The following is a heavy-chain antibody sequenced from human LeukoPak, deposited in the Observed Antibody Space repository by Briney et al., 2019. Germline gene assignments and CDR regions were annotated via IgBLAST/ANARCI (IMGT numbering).Heavy chain of an antibody. D-gene: IGHD2-2*01. CDR3: AKDRTYCSSTNCYGTYYFDY. CDR1: GFTFTNYA. J-gene: IGHJ4*02. Sequence: PGGSLRLSCAASGFTFTNYAMTWVRQAPGKGLEWVPTISGSGGRTYYADSVKGRFTISGDNSKNTLNLQMNSLRAEDTAEYYCAKDRTYCSSTNCYGTYYFDYWGQGTLVTVSS. CDR2: ISGSGGRT. V-gene: IGHV3-23*01.